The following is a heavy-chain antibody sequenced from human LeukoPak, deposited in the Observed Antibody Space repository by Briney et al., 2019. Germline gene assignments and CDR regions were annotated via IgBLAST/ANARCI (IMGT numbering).Heavy chain of an antibody. CDR2: INPNSGGT. CDR3: ARDLRGRLYYFDY. V-gene: IGHV1-2*02. Sequence: GASVKVSCKASGYTFTGYYVHWVRQAPGQGLEWMGWINPNSGGTNYAQKFQGRVTMTRDTSISTAYMELSRLRSDDTAVYYCARDLRGRLYYFDYWGQGTLVTVSS. D-gene: IGHD1-26*01. CDR1: GYTFTGYY. J-gene: IGHJ4*02.